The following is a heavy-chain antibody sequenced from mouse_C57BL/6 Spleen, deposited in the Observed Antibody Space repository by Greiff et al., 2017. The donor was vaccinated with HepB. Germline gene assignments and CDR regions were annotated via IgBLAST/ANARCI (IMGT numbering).Heavy chain of an antibody. J-gene: IGHJ2*01. Sequence: EVQRVESGGGLVKPGGSLKLSCAASGFTFSSYAMSWVRQTPEKRLEWVATISDGGSYTYYPDNVKGRFTISRDNAKNNLYLQMSHLKSEDTAMYYCARGGPTIVTPFEYWGQGTTLTVSS. V-gene: IGHV5-4*01. D-gene: IGHD2-5*01. CDR1: GFTFSSYA. CDR2: ISDGGSYT. CDR3: ARGGPTIVTPFEY.